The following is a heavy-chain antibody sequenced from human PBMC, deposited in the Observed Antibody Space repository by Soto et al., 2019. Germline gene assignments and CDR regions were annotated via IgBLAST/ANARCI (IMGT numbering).Heavy chain of an antibody. J-gene: IGHJ4*02. CDR2: INAGNGKT. Sequence: VASVKVSCKASGYTFSNYAMHWVRQAPGERLEWMGWINAGNGKTKYSQKFQGRVTITADKSTSTAYMELSSLRSEDTAVYYCAREGIAYDSSGYYDYFGQGTLITVSS. CDR1: GYTFSNYA. D-gene: IGHD3-22*01. V-gene: IGHV1-3*01. CDR3: AREGIAYDSSGYYDY.